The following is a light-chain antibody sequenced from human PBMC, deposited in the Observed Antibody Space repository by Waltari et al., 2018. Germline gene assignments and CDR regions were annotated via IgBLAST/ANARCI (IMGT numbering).Light chain of an antibody. V-gene: IGKV1-5*01. J-gene: IGKJ2*01. Sequence: DIQMTQSPSTLSASVGDRVTITCRASQGISSLLAWYQQKPGKAPKLLLSASSSLESGVPSRFSGSGSGTEYTLTISSLQPDDFATYYCQQYNSYSRTFGQGTKVEI. CDR3: QQYNSYSRT. CDR1: QGISSL. CDR2: ASS.